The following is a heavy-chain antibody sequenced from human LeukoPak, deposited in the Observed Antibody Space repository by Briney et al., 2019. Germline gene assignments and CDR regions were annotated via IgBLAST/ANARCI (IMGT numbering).Heavy chain of an antibody. CDR3: ARWVVAAGKFDY. CDR1: GFTFSSYE. V-gene: IGHV3-23*01. CDR2: ISGSGGST. D-gene: IGHD2-15*01. Sequence: PGGSLRLSCAASGFTFSSYEMNWVRQAPGKGLEWVSAISGSGGSTYYADSVKGRFTISRDNSKNTLYLQMNSLRAEDTAVYYCARWVVAAGKFDYWGQGTLVTVSS. J-gene: IGHJ4*02.